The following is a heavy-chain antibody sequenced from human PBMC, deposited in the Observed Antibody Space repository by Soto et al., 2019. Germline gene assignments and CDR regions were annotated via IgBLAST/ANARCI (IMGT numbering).Heavy chain of an antibody. Sequence: GGSLRLSCAASGFTFSTYNMIWVRQAPGKGLEWVSLISGSGDTIYYADSVKGRFAISRDNSKNTLYLQMNSLRGRDTAIYYCVKEGSGWYSRGCFDFWGRGTMVTVSS. CDR3: VKEGSGWYSRGCFDF. CDR2: ISGSGDTI. D-gene: IGHD6-19*01. J-gene: IGHJ3*01. CDR1: GFTFSTYN. V-gene: IGHV3-23*01.